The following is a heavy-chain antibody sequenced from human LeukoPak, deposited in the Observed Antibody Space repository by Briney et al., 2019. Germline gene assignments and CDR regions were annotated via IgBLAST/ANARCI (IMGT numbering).Heavy chain of an antibody. Sequence: GASVKVSCKASGYTFTSYDINWVRQAPGQGLEWMGRIIPILGIANYAQKFQGRVTITADKSTSTAYMELSSLRSEDTAVYYCARDSPSRYSSSSNFDYWGQGTLVTVSS. D-gene: IGHD6-6*01. V-gene: IGHV1-69*04. CDR2: IIPILGIA. J-gene: IGHJ4*02. CDR1: GYTFTSYD. CDR3: ARDSPSRYSSSSNFDY.